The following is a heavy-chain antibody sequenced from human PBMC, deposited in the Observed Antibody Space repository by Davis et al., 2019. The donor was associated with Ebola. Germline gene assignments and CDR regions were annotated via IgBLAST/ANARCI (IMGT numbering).Heavy chain of an antibody. CDR3: AREPRYGDYTHHDYYGMDV. Sequence: AASVKVSCKASGYTFTGYYMHWVRQAPGQGLEWMGWINPNSGGTDYAQKFQGWVTMTRDTSISTAYMELSSLRSEDTAVYYCAREPRYGDYTHHDYYGMDVWGQGTTVTVSS. J-gene: IGHJ6*02. D-gene: IGHD4-17*01. V-gene: IGHV1-2*04. CDR1: GYTFTGYY. CDR2: INPNSGGT.